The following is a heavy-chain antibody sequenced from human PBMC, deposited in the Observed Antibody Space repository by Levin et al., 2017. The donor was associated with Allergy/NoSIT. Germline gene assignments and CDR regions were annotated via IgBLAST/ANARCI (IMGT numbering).Heavy chain of an antibody. D-gene: IGHD6-25*01. J-gene: IGHJ3*02. CDR3: ARDAQIAAYAFDI. Sequence: SGGSLRLSCAASGFTFSSYSMNWVRQAPGKGLEWVSSISSSSSYIYYADSVKGRFTISRDNAKNSLYLQMNSLRAEDTAVYYCARDAQIAAYAFDIWGQGTMVTVSS. V-gene: IGHV3-21*01. CDR2: ISSSSSYI. CDR1: GFTFSSYS.